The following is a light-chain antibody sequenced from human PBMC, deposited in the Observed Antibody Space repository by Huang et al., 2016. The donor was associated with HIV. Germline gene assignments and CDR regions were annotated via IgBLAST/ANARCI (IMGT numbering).Light chain of an antibody. CDR3: QQYDNLPRT. CDR1: QGIFTY. CDR2: DVS. V-gene: IGKV1-33*01. Sequence: DIQMTQSPSSLATSVGDRVTITCQASQGIFTYLNWYQQKPGRAPKLLIYDVSNFEGGVPSRFSGSGFGTDFTLTISSLQPEDIATYYCQQYDNLPRTFGQGTRLEIK. J-gene: IGKJ5*01.